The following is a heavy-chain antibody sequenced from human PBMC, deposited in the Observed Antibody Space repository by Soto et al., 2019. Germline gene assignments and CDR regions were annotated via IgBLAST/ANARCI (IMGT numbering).Heavy chain of an antibody. CDR2: ISGSAFSGST. CDR1: GFTFSDHA. V-gene: IGHV3-23*01. CDR3: RRSSSSGPDVASRRDV. J-gene: IGHJ6*02. Sequence: EVQLLESGGGLVQPGGSLRLSCAASGFTFSDHAMSWVRQAPGKGLEWVSAISGSAFSGSTHYADSVKGRFTISRDKSKNTLFLQINSLRAEDTALYFCRRSSSSGPDVASRRDVWGQGTTVTVSS. D-gene: IGHD6-6*01.